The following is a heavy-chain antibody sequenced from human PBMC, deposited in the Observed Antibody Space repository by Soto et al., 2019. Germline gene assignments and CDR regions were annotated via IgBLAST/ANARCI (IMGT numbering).Heavy chain of an antibody. CDR2: INHSGST. V-gene: IGHV4-34*01. CDR3: ARGDTPRIAARRYYYGMDV. CDR1: GGSFSGYY. D-gene: IGHD6-6*01. J-gene: IGHJ6*02. Sequence: SETLSLTCAVYGGSFSGYYWSWIRQPPGKGLEWIGEINHSGSTNYNPSLKSRVTISVDTSKNQFSLKLSSVTAADTAVYYCARGDTPRIAARRYYYGMDVWGQGTTVTVSS.